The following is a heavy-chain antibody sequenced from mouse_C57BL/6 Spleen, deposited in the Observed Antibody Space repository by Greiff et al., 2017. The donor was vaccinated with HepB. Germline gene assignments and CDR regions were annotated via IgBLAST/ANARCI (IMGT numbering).Heavy chain of an antibody. CDR2: ISSGSSTI. CDR1: GFTLSDYG. Sequence: EVQVVESGGGLVKPGGSLKLSCAASGFTLSDYGMHWVRPAPEKGLEWVAYISSGSSTIYYADTVKGRFTISRDNAKNTLFLQMTSLRSEDTAMYYCARGHTAVVAPWYFDVWGTGTTVTVSS. CDR3: ARGHTAVVAPWYFDV. J-gene: IGHJ1*03. D-gene: IGHD1-1*01. V-gene: IGHV5-17*01.